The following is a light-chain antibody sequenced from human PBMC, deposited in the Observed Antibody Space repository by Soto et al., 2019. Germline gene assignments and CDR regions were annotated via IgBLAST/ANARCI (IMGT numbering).Light chain of an antibody. V-gene: IGKV1-5*01. CDR3: QQYKSYPQT. CDR1: LSISNW. J-gene: IGKJ1*01. CDR2: DAS. Sequence: DIQMTQSPSTLSASVGDRVTITCRASLSISNWLAWYQQKPGNDPKLLIFDASSLESGVPSRFSGSGSGTEFTLTITSLQPDDCATYYCQQYKSYPQTFGQGTKVEI.